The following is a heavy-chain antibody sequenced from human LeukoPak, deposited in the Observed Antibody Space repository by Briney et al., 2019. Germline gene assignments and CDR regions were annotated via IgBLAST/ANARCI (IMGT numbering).Heavy chain of an antibody. J-gene: IGHJ4*02. CDR1: GFTFSDYY. D-gene: IGHD5-24*01. CDR2: ISSSGSTI. CDR3: ARGSLWLQLDY. V-gene: IGHV3-11*04. Sequence: GGSLRLSCAASGFTFSDYYMSWIRQAPGKGLEWVSYISSSGSTIYYADSVKGRFTISRDNSKNTLYLQMNSLRAEDTAVYYCARGSLWLQLDYWGQGTLVTVSS.